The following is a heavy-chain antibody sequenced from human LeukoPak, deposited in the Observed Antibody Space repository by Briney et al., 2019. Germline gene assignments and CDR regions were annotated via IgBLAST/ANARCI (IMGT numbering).Heavy chain of an antibody. CDR3: AQDTPGFGGGDFLY. V-gene: IGHV3-30*02. Sequence: PGGSLRLSCAASGFTFSNYAIHWVRQAPGKGLEWVGFIRHNSEEYHAESVKGRFTICRDNSKNTLYLQMNSLRGDDTAVYFCAQDTPGFGGGDFLYWGQGTLVTVSS. J-gene: IGHJ4*02. D-gene: IGHD2-21*02. CDR2: IRHNSEE. CDR1: GFTFSNYA.